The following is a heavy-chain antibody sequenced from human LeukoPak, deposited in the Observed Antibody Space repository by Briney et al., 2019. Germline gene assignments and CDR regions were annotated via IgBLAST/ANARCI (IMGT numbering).Heavy chain of an antibody. V-gene: IGHV3-21*05. J-gene: IGHJ4*02. CDR1: GFTFSSYA. CDR3: ARVWDGFRYFDY. CDR2: IGSSSYI. D-gene: IGHD3-3*01. Sequence: PGGSLRLSCAASGFTFSSYAMSWVRQAPGKGLEWLSYIGSSSYIYYADSVKGRFTISRDNAKNSLYLQMNSLRAEDTAVYYCARVWDGFRYFDYWGQGTLVTVSS.